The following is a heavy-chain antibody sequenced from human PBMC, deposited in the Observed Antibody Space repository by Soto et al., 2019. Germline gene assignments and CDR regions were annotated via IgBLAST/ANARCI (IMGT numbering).Heavy chain of an antibody. J-gene: IGHJ4*02. CDR3: AQAREGYCSSTSCLYYFDS. Sequence: GGSLRLSCAASGFTFRNCAMNCVRQAPGRGLEWVSTIRNSGSTYYADAVKGRFTISRDISKNTLYLPMSSLRADDTALYYCAQAREGYCSSTSCLYYFDSWGQGTQVTVSS. CDR2: IRNSGST. CDR1: GFTFRNCA. V-gene: IGHV3-23*05. D-gene: IGHD2-2*01.